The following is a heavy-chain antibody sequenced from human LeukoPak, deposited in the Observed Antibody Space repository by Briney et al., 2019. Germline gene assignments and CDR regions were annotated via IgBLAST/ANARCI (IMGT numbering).Heavy chain of an antibody. J-gene: IGHJ3*02. V-gene: IGHV2-70*11. D-gene: IGHD3-10*01. CDR1: GFSLSTSGMC. CDR3: ARIRITMVRGVIRGAFDI. Sequence: ESGPTLVNPTQTLTLTFTFPGFSLSTSGMCVSWIRQPPGKALEWLARIDWDDDKYYSTSLKTRLTISKDTSKNQVVLTMTNMDPVDTATYYCARIRITMVRGVIRGAFDIWGQGTMVTVSS. CDR2: IDWDDDK.